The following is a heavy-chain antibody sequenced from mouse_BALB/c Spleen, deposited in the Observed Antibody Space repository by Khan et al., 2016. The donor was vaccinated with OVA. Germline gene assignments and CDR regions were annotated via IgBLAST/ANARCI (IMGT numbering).Heavy chain of an antibody. J-gene: IGHJ4*01. Sequence: QVQLKESGPGLVAPSQSLSITCTVSGFSLTSYGVNWVRQPPGKGLEWLGVIWGDGSTNYHSTLMSRLSISKDNSQSQVFLKLSSLQTDDTATSYCAKWGTANYYAMDYWGQGTSVTVSS. CDR3: AKWGTANYYAMDY. CDR2: IWGDGST. V-gene: IGHV2-3*01. D-gene: IGHD1-2*01. CDR1: GFSLTSYG.